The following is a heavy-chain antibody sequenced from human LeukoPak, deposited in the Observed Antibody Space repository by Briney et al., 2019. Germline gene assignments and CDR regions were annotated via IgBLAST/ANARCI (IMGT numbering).Heavy chain of an antibody. D-gene: IGHD3-10*01. V-gene: IGHV3-53*01. Sequence: GGSLRLSCAASGFTVSSNYMSWVRQAPGKGLEWVSVIYSGGSTYYADSVKGRFTISRDNSKNTLYLQMNSLGAEDTAVYYCARQTRWFGEPYYYYYYMDVWGKGTTVTVSS. J-gene: IGHJ6*03. CDR1: GFTVSSNY. CDR2: IYSGGST. CDR3: ARQTRWFGEPYYYYYYMDV.